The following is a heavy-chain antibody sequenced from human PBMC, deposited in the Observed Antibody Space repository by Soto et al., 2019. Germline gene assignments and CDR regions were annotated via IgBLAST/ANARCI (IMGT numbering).Heavy chain of an antibody. Sequence: SEALSLTCAVTCGSISSSNWWIRVRQPPGKGLEWIGEIYHSGSTNYNPSLKSRVTISVDKSKNQFSLKLSSVTAADTAVYYCARLAAAGSLYYGMDVWSQGTTVT. D-gene: IGHD6-13*01. CDR1: CGSISSSNW. CDR2: IYHSGST. J-gene: IGHJ6*02. V-gene: IGHV4-4*02. CDR3: ARLAAAGSLYYGMDV.